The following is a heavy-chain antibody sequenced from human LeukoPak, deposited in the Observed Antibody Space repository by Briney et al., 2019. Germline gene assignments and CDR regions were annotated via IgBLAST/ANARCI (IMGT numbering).Heavy chain of an antibody. V-gene: IGHV3-21*01. D-gene: IGHD6-6*01. Sequence: SVKGRFTISRDNAKNSLSLQMNSLRAEDTAVYYCARYDDSIAARPFDYWGQGTLVTVSS. J-gene: IGHJ4*02. CDR3: ARYDDSIAARPFDY.